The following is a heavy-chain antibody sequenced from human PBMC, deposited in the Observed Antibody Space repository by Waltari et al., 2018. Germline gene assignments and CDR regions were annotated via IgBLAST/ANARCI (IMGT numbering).Heavy chain of an antibody. CDR3: TRDVYGSGGDYFEP. CDR2: ISSGSTYI. D-gene: IGHD6-19*01. CDR1: GFTFNSGG. Sequence: ESGGGLAKPGGSLRLSCSASGFTFNSGGMNWVRQAPGKGLEWIASISSGSTYIFYADAVRGRFTISRDDAKDSLYLKVDSLRAEDTGVYYCTRDVYGSGGDYFEPWGQGTLVTVSS. V-gene: IGHV3-21*04. J-gene: IGHJ4*02.